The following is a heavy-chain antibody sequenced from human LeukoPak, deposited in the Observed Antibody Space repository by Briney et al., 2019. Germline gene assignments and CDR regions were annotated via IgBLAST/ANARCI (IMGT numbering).Heavy chain of an antibody. CDR2: ISFDGSNK. D-gene: IGHD2-21*01. Sequence: GGSLRLSCAASGLTLSMYGMHGVRPPPRKGLDGVAGISFDGSNKYYADSVKGRFTISRDNSKNTLYLQMNSLRAGDTAVYYCAKDSGGDYYYSLEYFQNWGQDTLVTVSS. J-gene: IGHJ1*01. CDR3: AKDSGGDYYYSLEYFQN. CDR1: GLTLSMYG. V-gene: IGHV3-30*18.